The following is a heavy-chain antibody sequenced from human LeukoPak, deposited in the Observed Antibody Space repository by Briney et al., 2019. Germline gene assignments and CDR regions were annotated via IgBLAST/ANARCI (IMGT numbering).Heavy chain of an antibody. CDR3: ARGRRRGILTGYYSGMPFDY. CDR2: IYPGDPDT. D-gene: IGHD3-9*01. V-gene: IGHV5-51*01. CDR1: GYSFTSYW. Sequence: GESLKISCKGSGYSFTSYWIGWVRQMPGKGLEWMGIIYPGDPDTRYSPSFQGQVTISADKSISTAYLQWSSLKASDTAMYYCARGRRRGILTGYYSGMPFDYWGQGTLVTVSS. J-gene: IGHJ4*02.